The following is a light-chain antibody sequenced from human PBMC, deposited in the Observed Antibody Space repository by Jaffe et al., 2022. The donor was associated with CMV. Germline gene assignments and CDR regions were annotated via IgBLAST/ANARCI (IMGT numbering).Light chain of an antibody. CDR1: SLRSYY. Sequence: SSELTQDPAVSVALGQTVRITCRGVSLRSYYASWHQQKPGQAPVLIMYGKNNRPSGIPDRFSGSRSGNTASLTITGAQAEDEADYYCNCRESSGNVVFGGGTKVTVL. CDR3: NCRESSGNVV. CDR2: GKN. V-gene: IGLV3-19*01. J-gene: IGLJ2*01.